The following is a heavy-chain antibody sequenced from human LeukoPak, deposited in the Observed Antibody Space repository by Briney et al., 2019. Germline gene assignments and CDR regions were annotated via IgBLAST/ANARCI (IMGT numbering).Heavy chain of an antibody. CDR1: GFTFSFSG. CDR2: ISDDGSRK. J-gene: IGHJ4*02. D-gene: IGHD6-13*01. CDR3: AKDRSTTWSCDY. Sequence: PGGSLRLSCAASGFTFSFSGMYWVRQAPGKGLEWLAFISDDGSRKYYADSVKGRFTISRDNSKNTLFLQMNSLRTEDTAMYYCAKDRSTTWSCDYWGQGTLVTVSS. V-gene: IGHV3-30*18.